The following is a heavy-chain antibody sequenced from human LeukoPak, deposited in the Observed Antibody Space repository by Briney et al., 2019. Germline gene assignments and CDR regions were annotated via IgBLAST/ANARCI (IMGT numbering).Heavy chain of an antibody. J-gene: IGHJ4*02. V-gene: IGHV3-30*02. Sequence: GGSLRLSCAASGFTFLSYGMHWVRQAPGRGQEWVAFIGYDGNNKYYADSVKGRFTISRDNSENTLSLQMNSLRAEDTAVYYCAKCPSSTWPNLYDYWGQGTLVTVSA. CDR3: AKCPSSTWPNLYDY. CDR2: IGYDGNNK. CDR1: GFTFLSYG. D-gene: IGHD2-2*01.